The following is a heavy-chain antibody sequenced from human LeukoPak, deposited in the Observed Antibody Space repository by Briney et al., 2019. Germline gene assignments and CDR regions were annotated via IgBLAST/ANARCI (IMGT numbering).Heavy chain of an antibody. CDR1: GRSISSDNW. CDR3: AREHNWNFGTFDI. CDR2: IVHSGSA. V-gene: IGHV4-4*02. Sequence: SETLSLTCDVSGRSISSDNWWSWVRQPPGRGLEWNGEIVHSGSANCNPSLTRRVIMSVDKSKNQLSLELSSVTAADTAVYYCAREHNWNFGTFDIWGQGTMVTVSA. J-gene: IGHJ3*02. D-gene: IGHD1-7*01.